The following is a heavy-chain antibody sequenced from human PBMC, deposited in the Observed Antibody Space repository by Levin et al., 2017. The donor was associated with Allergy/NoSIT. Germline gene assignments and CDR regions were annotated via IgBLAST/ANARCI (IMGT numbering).Heavy chain of an antibody. CDR2: ISSSGSTI. CDR1: GFTFSDYY. Sequence: GESLKISCAASGFTFSDYYMSWIRQAPGKGLEWVSYISSSGSTIYYADSVKGRFTISRDNAKNSLYLQMNSLRAEDTAVYYCARETSSSWSNWGQGTLVTVSS. D-gene: IGHD6-13*01. V-gene: IGHV3-11*01. CDR3: ARETSSSWSN. J-gene: IGHJ4*02.